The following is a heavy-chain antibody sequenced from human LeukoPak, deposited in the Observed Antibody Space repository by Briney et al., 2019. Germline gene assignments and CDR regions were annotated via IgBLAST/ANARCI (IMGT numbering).Heavy chain of an antibody. J-gene: IGHJ4*02. CDR1: GDSW. CDR3: ARVPRFHFDY. CDR2: IKTDGSST. Sequence: GGSLRLSCAGSGDSWMHWVRQVPGKGLVWVSRIKTDGSSTSYADSVKGRFTISRDNAKNSLYLQMNSLRAEDTAVYYCARVPRFHFDYWGQGTLVTVSS. V-gene: IGHV3-74*01.